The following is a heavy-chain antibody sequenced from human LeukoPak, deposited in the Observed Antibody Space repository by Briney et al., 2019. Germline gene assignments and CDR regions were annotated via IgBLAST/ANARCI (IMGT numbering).Heavy chain of an antibody. CDR2: IKQDGSEK. D-gene: IGHD3-10*01. CDR1: GFTFSSYW. CDR3: ARVVWFGELLHFDY. Sequence: QAGGSLRLSCAASGFTFSSYWMSWVRQAPGKGLEWVANIKQDGSEKYYVDSVKGLFTISRDNAKNSLYLQMNSLRAEDTAVYYCARVVWFGELLHFDYWGQGTLVTVSS. V-gene: IGHV3-7*03. J-gene: IGHJ4*02.